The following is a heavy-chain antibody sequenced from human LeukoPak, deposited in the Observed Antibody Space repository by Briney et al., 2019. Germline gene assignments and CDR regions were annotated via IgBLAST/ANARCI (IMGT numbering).Heavy chain of an antibody. CDR2: IYTSGST. D-gene: IGHD1-26*01. V-gene: IGHV4-61*02. J-gene: IGHJ4*02. CDR3: ARLYSGSFPFDN. CDR1: GGSTSSGSYY. Sequence: SETLSLTCTVSGGSTSSGSYYWSWIRQPAGKGLEWIGRIYTSGSTNYNPSLKSRVTISVDTSKNQFSLKLNSVTAADTAVYYCARLYSGSFPFDNWGLGTLVTVSS.